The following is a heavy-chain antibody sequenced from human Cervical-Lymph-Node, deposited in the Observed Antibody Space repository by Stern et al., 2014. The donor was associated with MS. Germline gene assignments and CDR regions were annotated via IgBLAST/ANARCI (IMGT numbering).Heavy chain of an antibody. Sequence: QMQLVESGGDVVQPGRSLRLSCAASGFTFRSYVMHWVRQAPGKGLEWGAVIRYDGSNEDYANSGKGRFSISRDNSKNTLSLHMNSLRAEDTAVYYCARGGLLITYYFDYWGQGTLVTVSS. CDR3: ARGGLLITYYFDY. J-gene: IGHJ4*02. CDR2: IRYDGSNE. V-gene: IGHV3-33*01. D-gene: IGHD2-8*01. CDR1: GFTFRSYV.